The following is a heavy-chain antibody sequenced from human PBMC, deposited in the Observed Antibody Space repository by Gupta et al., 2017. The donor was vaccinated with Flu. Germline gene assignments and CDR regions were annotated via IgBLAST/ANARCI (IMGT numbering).Heavy chain of an antibody. CDR1: GFTFRRSY. D-gene: IGHD2-15*01. Sequence: EVQLVESGGGLVQPGGSLRLSGAASGFTFRRSYLHWVRQATGKGLEWVSAIGTAGDTYYLGSVKGRFTISRENAKNSLYLQMNSLRAGDTAVYYCAREYCSGGSCYFAMDVWGQGTTVTVSS. V-gene: IGHV3-13*01. CDR2: IGTAGDT. J-gene: IGHJ6*02. CDR3: AREYCSGGSCYFAMDV.